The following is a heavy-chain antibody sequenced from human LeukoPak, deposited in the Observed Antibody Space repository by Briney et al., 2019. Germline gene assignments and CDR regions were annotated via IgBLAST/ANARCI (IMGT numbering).Heavy chain of an antibody. V-gene: IGHV4-59*01. CDR3: ARGGEFWSGYYSWFDP. D-gene: IGHD3-3*01. Sequence: PSETLSLTCTVSGGSISSYYWSWIRQPPGKGLEWIGYIYYSGSTNYNPSLKSRVTISVDTSKNQFSLKLSSVTAADTAVYYCARGGEFWSGYYSWFDPWGQGTLVTVSS. J-gene: IGHJ5*02. CDR1: GGSISSYY. CDR2: IYYSGST.